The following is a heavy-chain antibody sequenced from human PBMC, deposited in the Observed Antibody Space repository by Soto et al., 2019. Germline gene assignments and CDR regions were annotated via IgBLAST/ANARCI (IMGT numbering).Heavy chain of an antibody. D-gene: IGHD3-22*01. CDR2: IIPILGIA. V-gene: IGHV1-69*04. Sequence: SVKVSCKASGGTFSSYTISWVRQAPGQGLEWMGRIIPILGIANYAQKFQGRVTITRDKSTSTVYMELSSLRSEDTAVYYCAREMSITMIVVVTSDAFDIWGQGTMVTVSS. CDR1: GGTFSSYT. CDR3: AREMSITMIVVVTSDAFDI. J-gene: IGHJ3*02.